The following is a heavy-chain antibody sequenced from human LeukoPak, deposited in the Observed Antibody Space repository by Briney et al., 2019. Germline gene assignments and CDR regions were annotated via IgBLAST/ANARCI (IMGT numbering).Heavy chain of an antibody. V-gene: IGHV1-69*05. Sequence: GASVKVSCKASGGTFSSYAISWVRQAPGQGLEWMGGIIPIFGTANYAQKFQGRVTITTGESTSTAYMELSSLRSEDTAVYYCARGVSSGIGYCSSTSCSWGHDAFDIWGQGTMVTVSS. CDR2: IIPIFGTA. D-gene: IGHD2-2*01. CDR3: ARGVSSGIGYCSSTSCSWGHDAFDI. J-gene: IGHJ3*02. CDR1: GGTFSSYA.